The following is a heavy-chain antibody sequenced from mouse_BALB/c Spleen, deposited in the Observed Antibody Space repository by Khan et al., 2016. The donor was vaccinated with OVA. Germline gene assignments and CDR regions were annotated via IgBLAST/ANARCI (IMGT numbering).Heavy chain of an antibody. D-gene: IGHD1-1*01. CDR2: INPHIGET. J-gene: IGHJ2*03. CDR3: ARTYRSDFDY. V-gene: IGHV1-20*02. Sequence: VQLQQSGPELVKPGASVKISCKASGYSFTGYFMNWVMQSHGKSLEWIGRINPHIGETFYNQRFKDKATLTADESSTTAHMELRSLASEDSAVYYCARTYRSDFDYWGQGTSLTVSS. CDR1: GYSFTGYF.